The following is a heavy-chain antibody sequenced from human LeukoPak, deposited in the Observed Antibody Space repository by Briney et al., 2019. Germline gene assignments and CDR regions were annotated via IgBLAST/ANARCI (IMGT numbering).Heavy chain of an antibody. CDR3: ARPLYYYGSGDD. D-gene: IGHD3-10*01. CDR1: GFTFSTYS. Sequence: PGGSLRLSCAASGFTFSTYSMSWVRQAPGKGLEWVSYISSSSSTIYYADSVKGRFTISRDNAKNSLYLQMYSLRDQDTAVYYCARPLYYYGSGDDWAQGTLVTVS. CDR2: ISSSSSTI. J-gene: IGHJ1*01. V-gene: IGHV3-48*02.